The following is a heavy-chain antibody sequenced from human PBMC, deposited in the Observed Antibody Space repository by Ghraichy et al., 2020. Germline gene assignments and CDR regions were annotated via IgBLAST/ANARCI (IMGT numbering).Heavy chain of an antibody. CDR1: GGSFSGYY. Sequence: LSLTCAVYGGSFSGYYWSWIRQPPGKGLEWIGEINHSGSTNYNPSLKSRVTISVDTSKNQFSLKLSSVTAADTAVYYCARGDSLDYWGQGTLVTVSS. CDR3: ARGDSLDY. J-gene: IGHJ4*02. CDR2: INHSGST. V-gene: IGHV4-34*01. D-gene: IGHD2-15*01.